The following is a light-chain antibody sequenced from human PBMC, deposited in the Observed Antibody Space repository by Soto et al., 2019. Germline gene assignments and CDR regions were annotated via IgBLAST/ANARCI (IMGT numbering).Light chain of an antibody. Sequence: QSALTQPPSVSGSPGQSITISCTGVSSDIGGYNHVSWYQQHPGNVPRLIIYDVDNRPLGISNRFSGSQSGNTASLSISGLQAEDEADYYCCAYTARTTLSWVFGGGTKVTVL. V-gene: IGLV2-14*03. CDR2: DVD. CDR3: CAYTARTTLSWV. J-gene: IGLJ3*02. CDR1: SSDIGGYNH.